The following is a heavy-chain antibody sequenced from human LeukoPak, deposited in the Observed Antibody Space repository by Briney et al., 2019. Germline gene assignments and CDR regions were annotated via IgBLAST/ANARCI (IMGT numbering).Heavy chain of an antibody. J-gene: IGHJ4*02. CDR1: GYTFTGHY. D-gene: IGHD3-10*01. Sequence: ASVKVSCKASGYTFTGHYMHWVRQAPGQGLEWMGWINPNSGGTNYAQKFQGRVTMARDTSISTAYMELSRLRSDDTAVYYCARDPGYYGSGSYLDYWGQGTLVTVSS. CDR3: ARDPGYYGSGSYLDY. V-gene: IGHV1-2*02. CDR2: INPNSGGT.